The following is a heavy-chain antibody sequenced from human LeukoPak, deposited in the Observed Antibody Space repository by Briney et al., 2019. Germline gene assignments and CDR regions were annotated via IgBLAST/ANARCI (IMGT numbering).Heavy chain of an antibody. Sequence: GASVKVSCKVSGYTLTELSMHWVRQAPGKGLEWMGGFDPEDGETIYAQKFQGRVTMTEDTSTDTAYMELSGLKSEDTALYYCARDLMVATGRPQPIDYWGQGTLVTVSS. V-gene: IGHV1-24*01. CDR3: ARDLMVATGRPQPIDY. CDR2: FDPEDGET. J-gene: IGHJ4*02. CDR1: GYTLTELS. D-gene: IGHD2-8*01.